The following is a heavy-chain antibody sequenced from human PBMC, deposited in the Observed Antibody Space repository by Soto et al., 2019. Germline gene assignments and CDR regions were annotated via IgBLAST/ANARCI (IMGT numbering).Heavy chain of an antibody. Sequence: QVQLQESGPGLVRPSETLSLTCTVSGGSVPPGSYNWSWIRRPPGKGLEWIGNIFFTGITHSNPSLNDRVTMSVVTSNNQSSLTVTSVTAADTAVYYWARDGNGMDVWGQGTTVTVSS. D-gene: IGHD1-26*01. CDR3: ARDGNGMDV. CDR2: IFFTGIT. CDR1: GGSVPPGSYN. V-gene: IGHV4-61*01. J-gene: IGHJ6*02.